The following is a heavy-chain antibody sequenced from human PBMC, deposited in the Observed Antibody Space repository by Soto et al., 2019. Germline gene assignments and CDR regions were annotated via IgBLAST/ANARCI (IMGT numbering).Heavy chain of an antibody. D-gene: IGHD3-10*01. V-gene: IGHV1-2*04. CDR3: ARENYYGSGSSTYYYYGMDV. Sequence: ASVKVSCKASGYTFTGYYMHWVRQAPGQGLEWMGWINPNSGGTNYAQKFQGWVTMTRDTSISTAYMELSRLRSDDTAVYYCARENYYGSGSSTYYYYGMDVWGQGTTVTVSS. CDR2: INPNSGGT. J-gene: IGHJ6*02. CDR1: GYTFTGYY.